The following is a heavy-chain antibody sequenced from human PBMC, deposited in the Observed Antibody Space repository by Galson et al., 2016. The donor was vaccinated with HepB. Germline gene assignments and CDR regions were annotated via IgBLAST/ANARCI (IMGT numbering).Heavy chain of an antibody. J-gene: IGHJ5*02. CDR2: IYSGGST. Sequence: SLRLSCAASGFTVYNHYMWWVRQAPGKGLDWVSLIYSGGSTSYADSVKGRFTISRDSSKNTLFLQMNSLRVEDTAVYYCGRDVGPWGPGTLVTVSS. CDR3: GRDVGP. V-gene: IGHV3-53*01. CDR1: GFTVYNHY.